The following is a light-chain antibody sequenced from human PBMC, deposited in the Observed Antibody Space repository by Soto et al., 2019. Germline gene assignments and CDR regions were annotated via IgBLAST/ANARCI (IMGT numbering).Light chain of an antibody. Sequence: NVLTQSPGTLSFSPLERDPLSCSPSQSFSSTYLGWYQQKPGQAPRLLIYGASIRATGIPDRFSGSGSGTDFTLTISRLEPEDFAVYYCQQYHTSPITFGQGTRLEIK. CDR1: QSFSSTY. CDR2: GAS. V-gene: IGKV3-20*01. CDR3: QQYHTSPIT. J-gene: IGKJ5*01.